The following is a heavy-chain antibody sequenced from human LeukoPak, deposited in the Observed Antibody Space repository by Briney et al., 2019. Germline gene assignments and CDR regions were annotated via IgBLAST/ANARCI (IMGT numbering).Heavy chain of an antibody. D-gene: IGHD6-13*01. CDR3: ARDIRPHSSSWPPDAFDI. V-gene: IGHV1-46*01. CDR2: INPSGGST. CDR1: GYTFTSYY. Sequence: ASVKVSCTASGYTFTSYYMHWVRQAPGQGLEWMGIINPSGGSTSYAQKFQGRVTMTRDTSTSTVYMELSSLRSEDTAVYYCARDIRPHSSSWPPDAFDIWGQGTMVTVSS. J-gene: IGHJ3*02.